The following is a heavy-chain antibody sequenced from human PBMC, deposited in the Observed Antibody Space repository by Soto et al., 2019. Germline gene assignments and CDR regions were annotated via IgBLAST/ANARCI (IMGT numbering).Heavy chain of an antibody. CDR1: GFTFSSYG. CDR2: IWYDGSNK. V-gene: IGHV3-33*01. J-gene: IGHJ6*02. Sequence: GGSLRLSCAASGFTFSSYGMHWVRQAPGKGPEWVAVIWYDGSNKYYADSVKGRFTISRDNSKNTLYLQMNSLRAEDTAVYYCAREGYYDSSGYYYYYGMDVWGQGTTVTVSS. D-gene: IGHD3-22*01. CDR3: AREGYYDSSGYYYYYGMDV.